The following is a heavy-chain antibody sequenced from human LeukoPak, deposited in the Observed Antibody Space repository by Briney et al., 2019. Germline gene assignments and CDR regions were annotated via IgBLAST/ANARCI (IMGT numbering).Heavy chain of an antibody. D-gene: IGHD5-18*01. CDR3: ARPGVGSGRYGAFDI. Sequence: TPSETLSLTCTVSGGSISSYYWSWIRQPPGKGLEWIGYIYYSGSTNYNPSLESRLTMSVDTSKNQFSLKLRSVTAADTAVYYCARPGVGSGRYGAFDIWGQGTMVTVSS. V-gene: IGHV4-59*08. J-gene: IGHJ3*02. CDR1: GGSISSYY. CDR2: IYYSGST.